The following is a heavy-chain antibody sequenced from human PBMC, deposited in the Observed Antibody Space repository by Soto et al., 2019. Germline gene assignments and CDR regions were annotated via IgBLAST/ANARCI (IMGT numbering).Heavy chain of an antibody. CDR2: ISYDGSNQ. CDR3: AKDQASGQGSFDS. V-gene: IGHV3-30*18. J-gene: IGHJ4*02. Sequence: GGSLRLSCGASVCTFNIYGMHWVRQAPDKGLEWVALISYDGSNQYYADSVKGRFTISRDNSKNTLFLQMNSLRADDTAVYYCAKDQASGQGSFDSWGQGTLVTVSS. CDR1: VCTFNIYG.